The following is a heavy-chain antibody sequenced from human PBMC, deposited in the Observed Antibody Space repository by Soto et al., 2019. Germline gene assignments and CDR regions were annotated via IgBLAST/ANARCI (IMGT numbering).Heavy chain of an antibody. D-gene: IGHD2-2*01. CDR2: IYYSGST. V-gene: IGHV4-39*01. J-gene: IGHJ4*02. Sequence: QLQLQESGPGLVKPSETLSLTCTVSGGSISSSSYYWGWIRQPPGKGLEWLGSIYYSGSTYYNPSLKSRVTVSVDTSKNQFSLKLSSVTAADTAVYYCSRLYCSSTSCYVNYWGQGTLVTVSS. CDR3: SRLYCSSTSCYVNY. CDR1: GGSISSSSYY.